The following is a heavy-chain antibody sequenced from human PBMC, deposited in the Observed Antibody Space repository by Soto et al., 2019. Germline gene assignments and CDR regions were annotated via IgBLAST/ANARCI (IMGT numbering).Heavy chain of an antibody. CDR1: GFTFSSYA. D-gene: IGHD6-13*01. V-gene: IGHV3-23*01. J-gene: IGHJ6*02. CDR3: AKDRGSSWYGDQFYGMDV. Sequence: GGSLRLSCAASGFTFSSYAMSWVRQAPGKGLEWVSAISGSGGSTYYADSVKGRFTISRDNSKNTLYLQMNSLRAEDTAVYYCAKDRGSSWYGDQFYGMDVWGQGTTVTVSS. CDR2: ISGSGGST.